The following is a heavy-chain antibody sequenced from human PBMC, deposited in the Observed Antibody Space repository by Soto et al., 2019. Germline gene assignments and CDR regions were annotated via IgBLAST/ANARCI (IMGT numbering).Heavy chain of an antibody. CDR3: ARGGARGYSYGYFFAMAGFDY. D-gene: IGHD5-18*01. V-gene: IGHV1-18*04. CDR1: GYTFTSYC. Sequence: ASVKVSCKASGYTFTSYCISWVREAPGQGLEWMGWISAYNGNTNYAQKLQGRVTMTTDTSTSTAYMELRSLRSDDTAVYYCARGGARGYSYGYFFAMAGFDYWGQGTLVTVSS. J-gene: IGHJ4*02. CDR2: ISAYNGNT.